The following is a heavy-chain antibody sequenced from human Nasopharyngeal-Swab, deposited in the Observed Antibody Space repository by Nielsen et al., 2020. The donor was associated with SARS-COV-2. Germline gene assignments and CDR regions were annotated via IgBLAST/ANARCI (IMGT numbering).Heavy chain of an antibody. CDR3: AREPQLGEEDWFDP. CDR1: GFTFSSYA. Sequence: GESLKISCAASGFTFSSYAMHWVRQAPGKGLEWVAVISYDGSNKYYADSVKGRFTISRDNAKNTLYLQMNSLRAEDTAVYYCAREPQLGEEDWFDPWGQGTLVTVSS. CDR2: ISYDGSNK. D-gene: IGHD7-27*01. J-gene: IGHJ5*02. V-gene: IGHV3-30-3*01.